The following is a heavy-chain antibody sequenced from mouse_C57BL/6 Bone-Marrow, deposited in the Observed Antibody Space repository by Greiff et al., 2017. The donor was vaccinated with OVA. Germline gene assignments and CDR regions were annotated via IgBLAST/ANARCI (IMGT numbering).Heavy chain of an antibody. CDR1: GYTFTDYY. D-gene: IGHD1-1*01. J-gene: IGHJ3*01. V-gene: IGHV1-26*01. CDR3: ARRGSSYPAWFAY. CDR2: INPNNGGT. Sequence: VQLKQSGPELVKPGASVKISCKASGYTFTDYYMNWVKQSHGKSLEWIGDINPNNGGTSYNQKFKGKATLTVDKSSSTAYMELRSLTSEDSAVYYCARRGSSYPAWFAYWGQGTLVTVSA.